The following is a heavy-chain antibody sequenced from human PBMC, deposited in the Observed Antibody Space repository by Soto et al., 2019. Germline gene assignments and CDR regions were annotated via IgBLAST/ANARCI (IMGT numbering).Heavy chain of an antibody. CDR1: GFSLSTSGVG. V-gene: IGHV2-5*02. D-gene: IGHD2-21*02. J-gene: IGHJ4*02. CDR2: IYWDDDK. CDR3: ARAYCGGDCYTYYFDY. Sequence: SGPTLVNPTQTLTLTCTFSGFSLSTSGVGVGWIRQPPGKALEWLALIYWDDDKRYSPSLKSRLTITKDTSKNQVVLTMTNMDPVDTATYYCARAYCGGDCYTYYFDYWGQGTLVTVSS.